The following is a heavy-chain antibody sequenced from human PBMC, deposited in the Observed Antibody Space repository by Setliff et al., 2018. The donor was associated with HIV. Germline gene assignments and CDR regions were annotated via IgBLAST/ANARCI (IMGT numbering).Heavy chain of an antibody. CDR3: ARGAELLWFGELHNIPYFDH. D-gene: IGHD3-10*01. V-gene: IGHV4-59*01. CDR1: GGSISSYY. CDR2: IYYSGST. Sequence: SETLSLTCTVSGGSISSYYWSWIRQPPGKGLEWIGYIYYSGSTNYNPSLKGRVTISVDTSKNQFSLKLSSVTAADTAVYYCARGAELLWFGELHNIPYFDHWGQGTLVTVSS. J-gene: IGHJ4*02.